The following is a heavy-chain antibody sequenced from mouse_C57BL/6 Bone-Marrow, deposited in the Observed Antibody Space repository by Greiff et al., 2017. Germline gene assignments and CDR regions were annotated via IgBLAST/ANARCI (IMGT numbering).Heavy chain of an antibody. D-gene: IGHD2-5*01. CDR3: ARPYYSNFGWFAY. V-gene: IGHV5-12*01. CDR1: GFTFSDYY. CDR2: ISNGGGST. Sequence: EVKLQESGGGLVQPGGSLKLSCAASGFTFSDYYMYWVRQTPEKRLEWVAYISNGGGSTYYPDTVKGRFTISRDNAKNTLYLQMSRLKSEDTAMYYCARPYYSNFGWFAYWGQGTLVTVSA. J-gene: IGHJ3*01.